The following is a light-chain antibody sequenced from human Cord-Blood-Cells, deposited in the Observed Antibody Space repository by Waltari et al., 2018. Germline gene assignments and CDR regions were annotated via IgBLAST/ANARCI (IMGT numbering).Light chain of an antibody. CDR1: QSVSSN. CDR2: GAS. J-gene: IGKJ3*01. V-gene: IGKV3-15*01. CDR3: QQYNNWPLFT. Sequence: EIVMTQSPATLSVSPGDRATLSCRASQSVSSNLACYQQKPGQAPRLLIYGASTRATGIPARFSGSGSGTAFTLTISSLQSEDFAVYYCQQYNNWPLFTFGPGTKVDIK.